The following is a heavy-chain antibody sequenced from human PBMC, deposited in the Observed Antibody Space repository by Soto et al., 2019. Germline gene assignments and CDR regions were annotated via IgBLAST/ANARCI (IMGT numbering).Heavy chain of an antibody. CDR1: GGSISSGGYY. D-gene: IGHD3-10*01. Sequence: SETLSLTCTVSGGSISSGGYYWSWIRQHPGKGLEWIGYIYYSGSTYYNPSLKSRVTISVDTSKNQFSLKLSSVTAADTAVYYCATFRRDITMVRGVSGFFWFDPWGQGTLVTV. CDR3: ATFRRDITMVRGVSGFFWFDP. CDR2: IYYSGST. V-gene: IGHV4-31*03. J-gene: IGHJ5*02.